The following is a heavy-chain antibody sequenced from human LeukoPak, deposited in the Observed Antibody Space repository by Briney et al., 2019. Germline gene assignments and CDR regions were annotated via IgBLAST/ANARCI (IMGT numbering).Heavy chain of an antibody. Sequence: ASVKVSCKAFGYTFTDYYMYWVRQAPGQGLEWMGWIIPNSGGTNYAQRFQGRVTMTRDTSITTAYMELSSLRSDDTAVYNCARFSTRGWHFDYWGQGTLVTVSS. CDR3: ARFSTRGWHFDY. CDR2: IIPNSGGT. CDR1: GYTFTDYY. V-gene: IGHV1-2*02. J-gene: IGHJ4*02. D-gene: IGHD6-19*01.